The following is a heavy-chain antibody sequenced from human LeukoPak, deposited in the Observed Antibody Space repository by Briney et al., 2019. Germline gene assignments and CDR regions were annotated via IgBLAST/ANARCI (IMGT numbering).Heavy chain of an antibody. Sequence: GGSLRLSCAASGFTFSSYSMNWVRQAPGKGLERVSSISSSNTFIYYVDSVKGRFTISRDNAKNSLYLQMNSLRAEDTAVYYCARDSYGSGSYQSDWGQGTLVTVSS. V-gene: IGHV3-21*01. J-gene: IGHJ4*02. CDR3: ARDSYGSGSYQSD. CDR2: ISSSNTFI. D-gene: IGHD3-10*01. CDR1: GFTFSSYS.